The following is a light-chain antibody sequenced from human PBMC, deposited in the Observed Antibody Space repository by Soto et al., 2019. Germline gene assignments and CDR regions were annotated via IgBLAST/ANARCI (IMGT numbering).Light chain of an antibody. CDR2: DVS. Sequence: QSALTQPRSVSGSPGQSVTISCTGTSSDVGGYDYVSWYQQHPGKAPKLMIYDVSKRPSGVPDRFSGSKSGNTASLTISGLQAEDEAKYYCCSYAGNYPLLFGGGTKLTVL. CDR1: SSDVGGYDY. J-gene: IGLJ2*01. V-gene: IGLV2-11*01. CDR3: CSYAGNYPLL.